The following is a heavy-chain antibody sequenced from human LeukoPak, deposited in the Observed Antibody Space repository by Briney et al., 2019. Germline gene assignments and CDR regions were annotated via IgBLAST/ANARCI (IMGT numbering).Heavy chain of an antibody. CDR1: GFTFDDYA. Sequence: GGSLRLSCAASGFTFDDYAMHWVRQAPGKGLEWVSGISWNSGSIGYADSVKGRFTISRDNAKNSLYLQMNSLRAEDTALYYCAKSGPGPPYYYYYYGMDVWGQGTTVTVSS. D-gene: IGHD6-25*01. CDR2: ISWNSGSI. CDR3: AKSGPGPPYYYYYYGMDV. J-gene: IGHJ6*02. V-gene: IGHV3-9*01.